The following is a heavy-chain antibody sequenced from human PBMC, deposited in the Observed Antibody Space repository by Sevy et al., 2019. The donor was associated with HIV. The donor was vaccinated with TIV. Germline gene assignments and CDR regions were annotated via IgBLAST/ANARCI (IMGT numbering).Heavy chain of an antibody. J-gene: IGHJ5*02. V-gene: IGHV3-23*01. CDR2: ISVSGGST. Sequence: GGSLRLSCPASGFTFSIYAMTWVRQAPGKGLEWVSTISVSGGSTYYADSVKGRFTISRDNSKNTLYLQMNSLRAEDTAVYYCAKDHDNNWFDPWGQGTLVTVSS. CDR1: GFTFSIYA. D-gene: IGHD3-9*01. CDR3: AKDHDNNWFDP.